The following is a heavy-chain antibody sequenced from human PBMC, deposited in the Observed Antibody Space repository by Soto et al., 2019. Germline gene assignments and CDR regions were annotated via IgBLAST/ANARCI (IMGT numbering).Heavy chain of an antibody. Sequence: LRLSCAASGFTFSSYGMHWVRQAPGKGLEWVAVISYDGSNKYYADSVKGRFTISRDNSKNTLYLQMNSLRAEDTAVYYCAKDLRGLGYYFDYWGQGTLVTVSS. V-gene: IGHV3-30*18. D-gene: IGHD4-17*01. CDR1: GFTFSSYG. J-gene: IGHJ4*02. CDR3: AKDLRGLGYYFDY. CDR2: ISYDGSNK.